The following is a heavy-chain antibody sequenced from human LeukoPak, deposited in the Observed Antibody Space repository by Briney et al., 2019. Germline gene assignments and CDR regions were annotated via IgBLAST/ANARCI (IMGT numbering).Heavy chain of an antibody. CDR2: IYYTGSA. D-gene: IGHD3-10*01. J-gene: IGHJ4*02. Sequence: SETLSLTCTVSGGSISGSSYYWGWIRQPPGKGLEGIGSIYYTGSAYYNPSLKTRVTISVDTSNTQSSPKLNSVTATDTAVYYCARHYGPWGQGTLVTVSS. CDR3: ARHYGP. CDR1: GGSISGSSYY. V-gene: IGHV4-39*01.